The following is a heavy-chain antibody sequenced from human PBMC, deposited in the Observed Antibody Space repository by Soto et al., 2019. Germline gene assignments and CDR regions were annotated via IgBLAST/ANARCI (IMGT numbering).Heavy chain of an antibody. CDR2: ITWNSGTT. Sequence: EVQLVESGGGLVQPGGSLRLSCAASGFTFDDFAMHWVRQVPGKGLEWVSGITWNSGTTGYADSVKGRFTISRDNAKKFLYLQMNSLRAEDTALYYCAKDRIPIAEYYYFYMDVWGKGTTVTVSS. CDR1: GFTFDDFA. D-gene: IGHD6-13*01. CDR3: AKDRIPIAEYYYFYMDV. J-gene: IGHJ6*03. V-gene: IGHV3-9*01.